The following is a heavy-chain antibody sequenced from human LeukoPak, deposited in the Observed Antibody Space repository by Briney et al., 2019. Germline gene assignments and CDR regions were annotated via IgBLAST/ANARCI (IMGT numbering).Heavy chain of an antibody. CDR1: GYTLTGYY. D-gene: IGHD3-16*01. V-gene: IGHV1-2*02. Sequence: EASVKVSCKASGYTLTGYYMHWVRQAPGQGLEWMGWINPNSGGTNYAQKFQGRVTMTRDTSISTAYMELSRLRSDDTAVYYCARETSQKGAHYMDVWGKGTTVTISS. CDR2: INPNSGGT. CDR3: ARETSQKGAHYMDV. J-gene: IGHJ6*03.